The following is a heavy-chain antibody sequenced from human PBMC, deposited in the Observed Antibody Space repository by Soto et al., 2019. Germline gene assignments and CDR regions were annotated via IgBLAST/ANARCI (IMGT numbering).Heavy chain of an antibody. CDR3: AKDGYYGSGSYYGSSYNWCDP. Sequence: EVQLLESGGGLVQPGGSLRLSCAASGFTFSSYAMSWVRQAPGKGLEWVSAISGSGGSTYYADSVKGRFTISRDNSKNTLYLQMNSLRAEDTAVYYCAKDGYYGSGSYYGSSYNWCDPWGQGTLVTVPS. D-gene: IGHD3-10*01. V-gene: IGHV3-23*01. CDR2: ISGSGGST. J-gene: IGHJ5*02. CDR1: GFTFSSYA.